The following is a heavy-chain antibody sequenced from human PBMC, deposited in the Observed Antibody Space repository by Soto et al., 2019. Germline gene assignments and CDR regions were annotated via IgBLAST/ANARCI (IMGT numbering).Heavy chain of an antibody. V-gene: IGHV3-30*18. CDR2: ISYDGSNK. CDR1: GFTFSSYG. D-gene: IGHD3-10*01. CDR3: AKEEVLLWFGERNWFDP. J-gene: IGHJ5*02. Sequence: GGSLRLSCAASGFTFSSYGMHWVRQAPGKGLEWVAVISYDGSNKYYADSVKGRFTISRDNSKNTLYRQMNSLRAEDTAVYYCAKEEVLLWFGERNWFDPWGQGTLVTVSS.